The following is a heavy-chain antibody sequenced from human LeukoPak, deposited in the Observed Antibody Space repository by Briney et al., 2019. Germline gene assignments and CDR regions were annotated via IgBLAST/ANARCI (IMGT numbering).Heavy chain of an antibody. D-gene: IGHD2-2*01. Sequence: PSETLSLTCAVSGGSISSGGYSWSWIRQPPGKGLEWIGYIYHSGSTYYNPSLKSRVTISVDRSKNQFSLKLSSVTAADTAVCYCASRVVPAAMWMGWFDPWGQGTLVTVSS. J-gene: IGHJ5*02. CDR2: IYHSGST. CDR1: GGSISSGGYS. CDR3: ASRVVPAAMWMGWFDP. V-gene: IGHV4-30-2*01.